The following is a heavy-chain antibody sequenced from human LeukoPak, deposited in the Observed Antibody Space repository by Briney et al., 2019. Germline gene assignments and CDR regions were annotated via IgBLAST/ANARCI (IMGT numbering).Heavy chain of an antibody. CDR2: TYYRAKWYY. D-gene: IGHD3-16*01. CDR3: AQSSSVRLGPESYYYFYVDV. CDR1: GDSVSSNSAA. Sequence: SQTLSLTCAISGDSVSSNSAAWNWIRQSPSGALEWLGRTYYRAKWYYDYAKSLKGRITINPDTSKNQFSLQLSSVTSEDTAVYYCAQSSSVRLGPESYYYFYVDVWGKGTTITVSS. V-gene: IGHV6-1*01. J-gene: IGHJ6*03.